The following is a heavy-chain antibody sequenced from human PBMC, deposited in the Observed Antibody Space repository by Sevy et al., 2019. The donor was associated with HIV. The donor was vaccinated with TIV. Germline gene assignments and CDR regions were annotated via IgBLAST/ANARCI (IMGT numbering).Heavy chain of an antibody. CDR3: VRGLGYYDTSGYSLFDY. V-gene: IGHV3-48*03. Sequence: GESLKISCAASGFIFSNYEMNWVRQAPGKGLEWVSYIHYGGGTTYYADSVKGRFTISRDNAQNTLYLEMSRLSAEDTAIYYCVRGLGYYDTSGYSLFDYWGQGTLVTVSS. J-gene: IGHJ4*02. D-gene: IGHD3-22*01. CDR1: GFIFSNYE. CDR2: IHYGGGTT.